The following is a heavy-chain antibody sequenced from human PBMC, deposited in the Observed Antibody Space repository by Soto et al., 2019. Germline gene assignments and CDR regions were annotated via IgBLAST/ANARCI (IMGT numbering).Heavy chain of an antibody. J-gene: IGHJ6*02. CDR1: GGSISSGGYY. CDR3: AREGTGYYGMDV. D-gene: IGHD1-1*01. V-gene: IGHV4-31*03. Sequence: PSETLSPTCTVSGGSISSGGYYWSWIRQHPGKGLEWIGYIYYSGSTYYNPSLKSRVTISVDTSKNQFSLKLSSVTAADTAVYYCAREGTGYYGMDVWGQGTTVTVSS. CDR2: IYYSGST.